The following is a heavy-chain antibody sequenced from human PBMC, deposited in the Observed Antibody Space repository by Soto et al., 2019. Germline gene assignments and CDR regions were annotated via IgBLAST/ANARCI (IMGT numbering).Heavy chain of an antibody. CDR3: ARAGGGRSILTGTTDYYYYYYMDV. D-gene: IGHD3-9*01. CDR1: GFTFSSYG. J-gene: IGHJ6*03. V-gene: IGHV3-33*01. Sequence: GGSLRLSCAASGFTFSSYGMHWVRQAPGKGLEWVAVIWYDGSNKYYADSVKGRFTISRDNSKNTLYLQMNSLRAEDTAVYYCARAGGGRSILTGTTDYYYYYYMDVWGKGTTVTVSS. CDR2: IWYDGSNK.